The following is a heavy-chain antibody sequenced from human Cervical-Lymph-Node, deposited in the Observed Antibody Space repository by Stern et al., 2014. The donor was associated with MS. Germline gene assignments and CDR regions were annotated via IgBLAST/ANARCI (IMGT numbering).Heavy chain of an antibody. CDR2: ISHSWST. V-gene: IGHV4-59*01. D-gene: IGHD6-19*01. CDR1: GGSISSYF. CDR3: AREAPGGSGWTPFDY. Sequence: QVQLQESGPGLVKPSETLSLTCTVSGGSISSYFWSWIRQSPGRALEWIGYISHSWSTNSYTSLKSRVSISRDTSKNHLSLKLRSVTAADTAVYYCAREAPGGSGWTPFDYWGQGILVTVSS. J-gene: IGHJ4*02.